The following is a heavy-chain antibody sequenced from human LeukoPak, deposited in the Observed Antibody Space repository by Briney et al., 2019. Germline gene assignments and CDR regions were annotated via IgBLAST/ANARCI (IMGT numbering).Heavy chain of an antibody. J-gene: IGHJ6*02. Sequence: SETLSLTCTVSGGSISSYYWSWIRQPPGKGLEWIGYIYNSGSANYNHSLKSRVTISVDTSKNQFSLKLSSVTDADTAVYYCARDLRKKIAAAGTSYYYYYGMDVWGQGTTVTVSS. CDR1: GGSISSYY. V-gene: IGHV4-59*01. CDR3: ARDLRKKIAAAGTSYYYYYGMDV. D-gene: IGHD6-13*01. CDR2: IYNSGSA.